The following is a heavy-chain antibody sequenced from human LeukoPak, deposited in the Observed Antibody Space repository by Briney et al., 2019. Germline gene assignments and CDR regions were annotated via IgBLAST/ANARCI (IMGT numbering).Heavy chain of an antibody. CDR2: IWYDGSNK. J-gene: IGHJ4*02. D-gene: IGHD5-24*01. V-gene: IGHV3-33*06. CDR1: GFTFSSYG. Sequence: GRFLRLSCAASGFTFSSYGMHWVRQAPGKGLEWVAVIWYDGSNKYYADSVKGRFTISRDNSKNTLYLQMNSLRAEDTAVYYCAKDLEMATPYQGIDYWGQGTLVTVSS. CDR3: AKDLEMATPYQGIDY.